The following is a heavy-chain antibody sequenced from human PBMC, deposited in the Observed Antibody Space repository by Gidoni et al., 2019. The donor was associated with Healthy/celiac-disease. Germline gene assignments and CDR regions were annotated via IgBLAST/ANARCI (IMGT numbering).Heavy chain of an antibody. D-gene: IGHD2-15*01. J-gene: IGHJ5*02. CDR3: AREVYGGNHNWFDP. V-gene: IGHV3-33*01. CDR1: GFTFSSYG. Sequence: QVQLVESGGGVVQPGRSLRLSCAASGFTFSSYGMHWVRQAPGKGLEWVAVIWYDGSNKYYADSVKGRFTISRDNSKNTLYLQMNSLRAEDTAVYYCAREVYGGNHNWFDPWGQGTLATVSS. CDR2: IWYDGSNK.